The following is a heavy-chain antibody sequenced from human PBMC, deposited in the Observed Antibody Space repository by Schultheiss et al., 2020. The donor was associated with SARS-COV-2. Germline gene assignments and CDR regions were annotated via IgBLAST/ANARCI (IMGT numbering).Heavy chain of an antibody. CDR2: IDWDDDK. CDR1: GFSLSTSGMC. Sequence: SGPTLVKPTQTLTLTCTFSGFSLSTSGMCVSWIRQPPGKALEWLALIDWDDDKYYSTSLKTRLTISKDTSKNQVVLTMTNMDPVDTATYYCARMYYDYVWGSPPYAFDIWGQGTMVTVSS. CDR3: ARMYYDYVWGSPPYAFDI. V-gene: IGHV2-70*01. D-gene: IGHD3-16*01. J-gene: IGHJ3*02.